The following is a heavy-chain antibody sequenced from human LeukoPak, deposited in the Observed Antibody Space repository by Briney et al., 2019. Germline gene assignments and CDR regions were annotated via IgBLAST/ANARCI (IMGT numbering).Heavy chain of an antibody. Sequence: KASETLSLTCTVSGGSIRSSYYYWGWIRQPPGKGLEWIGGIYDSGSTYYNPSLKSRVTISVDTSKNQFSLKLNSETAADTAMYYCARHYGPWGQETLATVSS. J-gene: IGHJ5*02. CDR3: ARHYGP. D-gene: IGHD3-10*01. V-gene: IGHV4-39*01. CDR1: GGSIRSSYYY. CDR2: IYDSGST.